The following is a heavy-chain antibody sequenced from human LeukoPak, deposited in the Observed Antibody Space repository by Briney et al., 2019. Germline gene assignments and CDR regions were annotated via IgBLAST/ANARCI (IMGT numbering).Heavy chain of an antibody. CDR1: GFTFSSYG. Sequence: PGGSLRLSCAASGFTFSSYGMHWVRQAPGKGLEWVAFIRYDGSNKYYADSVKGRFTISRDNSKNTLYLQMNSLRAEDTAVYYCAKLVPAAASFQHWGRGTLVTVSS. CDR2: IRYDGSNK. CDR3: AKLVPAAASFQH. V-gene: IGHV3-30*02. J-gene: IGHJ1*01. D-gene: IGHD2-2*01.